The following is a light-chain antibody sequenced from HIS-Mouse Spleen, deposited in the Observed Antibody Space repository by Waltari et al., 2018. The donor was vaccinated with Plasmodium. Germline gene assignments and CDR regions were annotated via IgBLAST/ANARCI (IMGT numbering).Light chain of an antibody. CDR2: QDS. CDR1: QLGDKY. J-gene: IGLJ3*02. V-gene: IGLV3-1*01. CDR3: QAWDSSTAV. Sequence: SYELTQPPSVSVSPGPTASITCTGDQLGDKYACWYPQKPGQSPVPVIYQDSKRPSGIPERFSGSNSGNTATLTISGTQAMDEADYYCQAWDSSTAVFGGGTKLTVL.